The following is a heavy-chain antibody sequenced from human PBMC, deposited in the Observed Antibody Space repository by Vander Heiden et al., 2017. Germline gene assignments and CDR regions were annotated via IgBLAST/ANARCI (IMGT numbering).Heavy chain of an antibody. CDR2: IWYDGSNK. Sequence: QVQLVESGGGVVQPVRSLRLSCAAAGFTFGSYGMHWVRQAPGKGLEWVAVIWYDGSNKYYADSVKGRFTISRDNSKNTLYLQMNSLRAEDTAVYYCATEIAAAGTYGMDVWGQGTTVTVSS. J-gene: IGHJ6*02. CDR1: GFTFGSYG. D-gene: IGHD6-13*01. V-gene: IGHV3-33*01. CDR3: ATEIAAAGTYGMDV.